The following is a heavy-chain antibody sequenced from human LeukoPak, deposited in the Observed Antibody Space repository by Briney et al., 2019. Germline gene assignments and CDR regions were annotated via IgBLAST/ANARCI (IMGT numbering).Heavy chain of an antibody. CDR3: ARGALGSRNDY. CDR2: IIPILGIA. V-gene: IGHV1-69*04. Sequence: ASVKVSCKASRGTFSSYAISWVRQAPGQGLEGMARIIPILGIAKDAQKFQGRVTITADKSSSTAYMELSSLSSEDTAVYYCARGALGSRNDYWGQGTLVTVSS. CDR1: RGTFSSYA. D-gene: IGHD1-26*01. J-gene: IGHJ4*02.